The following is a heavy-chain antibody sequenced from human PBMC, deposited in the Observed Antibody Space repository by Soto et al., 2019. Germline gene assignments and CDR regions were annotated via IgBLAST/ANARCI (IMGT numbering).Heavy chain of an antibody. J-gene: IGHJ4*02. CDR1: GFTVSSNY. CDR2: LYSGGST. Sequence: DVQLVESGGGLVQPGGSLRLSCAASGFTVSSNYMSWVRQAPGKGLEWVSVLYSGGSTYYADSVKGRFSTSRDSSKNTVYLQMNSLRAEDTAVYYCTRSMPFDSWGQGALVTVSS. D-gene: IGHD2-2*01. V-gene: IGHV3-66*01. CDR3: TRSMPFDS.